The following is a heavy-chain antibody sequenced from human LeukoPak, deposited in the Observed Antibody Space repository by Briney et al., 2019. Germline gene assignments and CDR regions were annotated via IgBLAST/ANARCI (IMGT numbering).Heavy chain of an antibody. V-gene: IGHV4-39*01. J-gene: IGHJ4*02. D-gene: IGHD3-10*01. CDR3: ARLRKNYYGSGSYYGDY. CDR1: AGSISSSSSY. CDR2: IYFSGST. Sequence: PSETLSLTCTVSAGSISSSSSYWGWLRQPPGRGLEWLGSIYFSGSTYYNPSLKSRATISVDTSKNQFSLKLSSVTAAPTAVYYCARLRKNYYGSGSYYGDYWGQGTLVTASS.